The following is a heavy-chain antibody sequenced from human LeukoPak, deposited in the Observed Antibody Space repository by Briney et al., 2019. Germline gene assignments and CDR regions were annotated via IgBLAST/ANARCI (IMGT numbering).Heavy chain of an antibody. D-gene: IGHD3-22*01. V-gene: IGHV3-23*01. CDR1: GFTFSSYA. CDR2: ISGSGDST. CDR3: AKKSYYYGSTGYYDY. Sequence: GGSLRLSCAVSGFTFSSYAMSWVRQAPGKGLGWVSGISGSGDSTYYADSVKGRFTISRDNSKNTLYLQMNSLRAEDTAVYYCAKKSYYYGSTGYYDYWGQGTLVTVSS. J-gene: IGHJ4*02.